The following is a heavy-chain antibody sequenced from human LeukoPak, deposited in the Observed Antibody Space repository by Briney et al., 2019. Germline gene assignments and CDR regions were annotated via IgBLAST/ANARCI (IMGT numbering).Heavy chain of an antibody. D-gene: IGHD6-19*01. CDR3: AKDPYSSPYYGPGY. V-gene: IGHV1-8*03. J-gene: IGHJ4*02. CDR1: GYTFTSCD. Sequence: GASVKVSCKASGYTFTSCDINWVRQATGQGLEWMGWMNPNSGNTGYAQKFQGRVTITRNTSISTAYMELNSLRADDTAVYYCAKDPYSSPYYGPGYLGQGTLVTVSS. CDR2: MNPNSGNT.